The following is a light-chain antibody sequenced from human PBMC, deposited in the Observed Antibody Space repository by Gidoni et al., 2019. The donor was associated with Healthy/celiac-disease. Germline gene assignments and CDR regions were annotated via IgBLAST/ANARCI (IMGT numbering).Light chain of an antibody. V-gene: IGKV3-15*01. CDR2: GAS. Sequence: EIVMTQSPATLSVSPGERATLSCRASQSVSSNLGWYQQKPGQAPRLLIYGASTRATGIPARFSGSGSGTEFTLTISSLQSEDFAVYYCQQYNNWRYTFXXXTKLEIK. CDR3: QQYNNWRYT. CDR1: QSVSSN. J-gene: IGKJ2*01.